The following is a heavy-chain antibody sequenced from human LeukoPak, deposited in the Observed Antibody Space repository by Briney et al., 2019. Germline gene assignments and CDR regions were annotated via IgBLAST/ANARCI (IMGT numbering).Heavy chain of an antibody. V-gene: IGHV3-7*01. CDR2: IKQDGSQE. D-gene: IGHD3-9*01. CDR1: RFTLSTYW. CDR3: ARDLDWVVDY. J-gene: IGHJ4*02. Sequence: QSGGSLRLSCAASRFTLSTYWMSWVRRAPGKGLEWVAHIKQDGSQEYYVDSVKGRFTISRDSAKNSLYLQMNSLRAEDTAVYYCARDLDWVVDYWGQGTLVTVSS.